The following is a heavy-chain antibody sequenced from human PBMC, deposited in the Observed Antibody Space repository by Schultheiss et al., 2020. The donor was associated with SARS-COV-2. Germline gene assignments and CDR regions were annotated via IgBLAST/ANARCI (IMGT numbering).Heavy chain of an antibody. CDR1: GFTVSSNY. V-gene: IGHV3-53*04. D-gene: IGHD5-18*01. J-gene: IGHJ6*03. CDR2: IYSGGST. Sequence: GGSLRLSCAASGFTVSSNYMSWVRQAPGKGLEWVSVIYSGGSTYYADSVKGRFTISRHNSKNTLYLQMNSLRAEDTAVYYCARAGYSYGYYYYYMDVWGKGTTVTVSS. CDR3: ARAGYSYGYYYYYMDV.